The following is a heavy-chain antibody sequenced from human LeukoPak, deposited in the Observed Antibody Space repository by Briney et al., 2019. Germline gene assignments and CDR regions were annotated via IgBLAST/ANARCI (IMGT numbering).Heavy chain of an antibody. D-gene: IGHD3-3*01. CDR2: INPSGGST. CDR1: GYTFTSYY. V-gene: IGHV1-46*01. J-gene: IGHJ4*02. Sequence: ASVKVSCKASGYTFTSYYMHWVRQAPGQGLEWMGIINPSGGSTSYAQKFQGRVTMTRDTSTSTVYMELSSLRSEDTAVYYCARDSRRYDFWSGYFSYWGQGTLVTVSS. CDR3: ARDSRRYDFWSGYFSY.